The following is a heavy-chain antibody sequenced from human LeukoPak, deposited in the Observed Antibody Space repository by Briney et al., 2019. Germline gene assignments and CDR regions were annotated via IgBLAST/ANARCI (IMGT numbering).Heavy chain of an antibody. D-gene: IGHD3-10*01. J-gene: IGHJ4*02. CDR2: ISSSGGST. CDR3: AKAGGSGIYYPYYFDY. CDR1: GFTFSTYD. Sequence: EGSLRLSCAASGFTFSTYDMTWVRQAPGKGLEWVSAISSSGGSTFYADSVKGRLTISRDNSKNTVFLQMSSLRAEDTAVYYCAKAGGSGIYYPYYFDYWGQGTLVTVSS. V-gene: IGHV3-23*01.